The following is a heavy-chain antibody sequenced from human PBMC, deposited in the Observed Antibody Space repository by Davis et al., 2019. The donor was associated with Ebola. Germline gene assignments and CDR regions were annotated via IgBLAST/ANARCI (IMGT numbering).Heavy chain of an antibody. Sequence: KVSCKGSGYSFTSYWISWVRQMPGKGLEWMGRIDPSDSYTNYSPSFQGHVTTSADKSISTAYLQWSSLKASDTAMYYCARQDTAMVMSSDYWGQGTLVTVSS. D-gene: IGHD5-18*01. CDR2: IDPSDSYT. CDR1: GYSFTSYW. J-gene: IGHJ4*02. CDR3: ARQDTAMVMSSDY. V-gene: IGHV5-10-1*01.